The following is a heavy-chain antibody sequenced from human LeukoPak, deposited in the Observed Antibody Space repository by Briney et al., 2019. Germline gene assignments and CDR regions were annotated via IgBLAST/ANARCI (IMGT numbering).Heavy chain of an antibody. CDR1: GDSMRSYS. D-gene: IGHD3-10*01. CDR3: ARGVREVDP. V-gene: IGHV4-59*01. CDR2: IYYNGST. Sequence: PSETLSLTCSVSGDSMRSYSWTWIRQPPGKGLEWIGHIYYNGSTDYNASLKSRVTISVDTSKNQFSLKLRSVTATDTAMYYCARGVREVDPWGQGTLVTVSS. J-gene: IGHJ5*02.